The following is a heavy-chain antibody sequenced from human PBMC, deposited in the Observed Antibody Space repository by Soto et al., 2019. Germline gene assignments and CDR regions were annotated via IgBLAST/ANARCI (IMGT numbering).Heavy chain of an antibody. V-gene: IGHV4-59*01. CDR1: GGSISSYY. CDR2: IYYSGST. CDR3: AREPPYCTNGVCSYRGYYFDY. J-gene: IGHJ4*02. D-gene: IGHD2-8*01. Sequence: SETLSLTCTVSGGSISSYYWSWIRQPPGKGLEWIGYIYYSGSTNYNPSLKSRVTISVDTSKNQFSLKLSSVTAADTAVYYCAREPPYCTNGVCSYRGYYFDYWGQGTLVTVSS.